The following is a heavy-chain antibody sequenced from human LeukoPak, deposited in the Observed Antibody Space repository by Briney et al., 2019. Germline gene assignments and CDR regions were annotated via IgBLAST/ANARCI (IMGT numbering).Heavy chain of an antibody. D-gene: IGHD6-19*01. CDR1: GFTFSSYS. CDR2: ISSDSSTI. J-gene: IGHJ4*02. Sequence: GGSLRLSCAASGFTFSSYSMNWVRQAPGKGLEWVSYISSDSSTIYYADSVKGRFTISRDNAKNSLYLQMNSLRAEDTAIYYCAGEGSGWLPNFWGQGTLVTVSS. V-gene: IGHV3-48*04. CDR3: AGEGSGWLPNF.